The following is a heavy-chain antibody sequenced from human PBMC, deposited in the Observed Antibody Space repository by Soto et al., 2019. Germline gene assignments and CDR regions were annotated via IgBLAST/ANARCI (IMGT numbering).Heavy chain of an antibody. D-gene: IGHD1-26*01. J-gene: IGHJ4*02. V-gene: IGHV3-48*03. CDR1: GFTFSTYE. CDR2: ISSSGSTI. CDR3: ARRVGATPRAFYFDY. Sequence: PGGSLRLSCAASGFTFSTYEMNWVRQAPGKGLEWLSYISSSGSTIYYADSVKGRFTISRDNVKNSLYLQMNSLRAEDTAVYYCARRVGATPRAFYFDYWGQGTLVTVS.